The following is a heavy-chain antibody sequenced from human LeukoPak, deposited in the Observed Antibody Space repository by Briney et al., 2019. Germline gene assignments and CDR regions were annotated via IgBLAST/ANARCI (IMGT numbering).Heavy chain of an antibody. CDR1: GGSFSGYY. J-gene: IGHJ3*02. CDR3: ARGRGSSSWYSYDASDI. Sequence: SETLSLTCAVYGGSFSGYYWSWIRQPPGKGLEWIGEINHSGSTNYNPSLKSRVTISVDTSKNQFSLKLSSVTAADTAVYYCARGRGSSSWYSYDASDIWGQGTMVTVSS. V-gene: IGHV4-34*01. CDR2: INHSGST. D-gene: IGHD6-13*01.